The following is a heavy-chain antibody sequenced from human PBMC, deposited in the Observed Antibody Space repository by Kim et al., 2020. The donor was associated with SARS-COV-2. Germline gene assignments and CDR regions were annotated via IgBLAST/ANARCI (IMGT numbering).Heavy chain of an antibody. D-gene: IGHD6-19*01. J-gene: IGHJ5*02. CDR3: AKLGLGIAVAEFDP. Sequence: ASVKVSCKASGYTFTGYYMHWVRQAPGQGLEWMGWINPNSGGTNYAQKFQGRVTMTRDTSISTAYMELSRLRSDDTAVYYCAKLGLGIAVAEFDPWGQGTLVTVSS. CDR1: GYTFTGYY. V-gene: IGHV1-2*02. CDR2: INPNSGGT.